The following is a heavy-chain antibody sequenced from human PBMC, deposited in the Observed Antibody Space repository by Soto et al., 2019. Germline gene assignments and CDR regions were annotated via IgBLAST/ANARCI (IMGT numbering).Heavy chain of an antibody. CDR2: IDPSDSYT. Sequence: PGESLKLSCKGSGYSFTSYWISWVRQMPGKGLEWMGRIDPSDSYTNYSPSFQGHVTISADKSISTAYLQWSSLKASDTAMYYCARHDCSSTSCPRSGMDVWGQGTTVTLSS. D-gene: IGHD2-2*01. V-gene: IGHV5-10-1*01. CDR3: ARHDCSSTSCPRSGMDV. J-gene: IGHJ6*02. CDR1: GYSFTSYW.